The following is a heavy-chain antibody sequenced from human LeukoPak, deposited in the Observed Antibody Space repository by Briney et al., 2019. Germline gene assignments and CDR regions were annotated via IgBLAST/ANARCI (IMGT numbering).Heavy chain of an antibody. CDR2: INPNSGVT. Sequence: ASVKVPCKASGYTFIDYFIHWMRQTPGQGLEWLGWINPNSGVTRYAQTFQDRVTMTRDTAAYMELSSLKSDDTAMYYCVRAVSGTLGGAFDIWGQGTAVTVSS. D-gene: IGHD1-7*01. CDR1: GYTFIDYF. J-gene: IGHJ3*02. V-gene: IGHV1-2*02. CDR3: VRAVSGTLGGAFDI.